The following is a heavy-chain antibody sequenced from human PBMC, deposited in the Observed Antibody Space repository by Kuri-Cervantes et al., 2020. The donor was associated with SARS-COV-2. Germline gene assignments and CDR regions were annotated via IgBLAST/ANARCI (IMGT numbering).Heavy chain of an antibody. CDR3: ARRRGGWNYSLADY. V-gene: IGHV4-39*01. Sequence: SETLSLTCTVSGGSISSSSYYWGWIRQPPGKGLEWIGSIYYSGSTYYNPSLKSRVTISVDTSKNQFSLKLSSVTAADTAVYYCARRRGGWNYSLADYWGQGTLVTVSS. CDR1: GGSISSSSYY. CDR2: IYYSGST. J-gene: IGHJ4*02. D-gene: IGHD1-7*01.